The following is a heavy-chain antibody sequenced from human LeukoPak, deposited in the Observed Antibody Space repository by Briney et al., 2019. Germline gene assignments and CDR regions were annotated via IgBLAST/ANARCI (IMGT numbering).Heavy chain of an antibody. V-gene: IGHV4-59*08. CDR2: MYYSGSP. D-gene: IGHD2-2*01. Sequence: PSETLSLTCTVSGVSISSYYWSWIRQPPAKGLEWIGCMYYSGSPNYNPSIKSRVTISVDTSKNQFSLKLSSVTAADTAVYYCARHRGQLLWGDFDYWGQGTLVTVSS. CDR1: GVSISSYY. J-gene: IGHJ4*02. CDR3: ARHRGQLLWGDFDY.